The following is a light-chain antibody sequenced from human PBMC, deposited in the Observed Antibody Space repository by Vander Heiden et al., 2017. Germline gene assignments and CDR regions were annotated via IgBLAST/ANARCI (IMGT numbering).Light chain of an antibody. Sequence: SNVPTHPPSVSVAQAQTGRITCGGHNIGSKSGHWYQQKPVQAAVRDVVEDSDGPSGIPERFSGCNSGKKETLSISRVEAGDEADDYCQVWDSCSDHSVFGGGTKLTVL. CDR1: NIGSKS. CDR2: EDS. J-gene: IGLJ2*01. V-gene: IGLV3-21*02. CDR3: QVWDSCSDHSV.